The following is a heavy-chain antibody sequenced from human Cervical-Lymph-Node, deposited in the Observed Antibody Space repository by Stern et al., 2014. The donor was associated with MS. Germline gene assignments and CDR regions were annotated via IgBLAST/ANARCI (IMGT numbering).Heavy chain of an antibody. CDR3: ARDRDSTVTTFGGLDV. V-gene: IGHV1-69*01. J-gene: IGHJ6*02. Sequence: VQLVESGAEVKKPGSSVKVSCKASGGTFSSYPISWVRQAPGQGLEWMGGIILIVVTANFAQKFQGSLTITADESTSTAYMELGSLRSEDTAVYYCARDRDSTVTTFGGLDVWGQGTPVTVSS. CDR1: GGTFSSYP. D-gene: IGHD4-11*01. CDR2: IILIVVTA.